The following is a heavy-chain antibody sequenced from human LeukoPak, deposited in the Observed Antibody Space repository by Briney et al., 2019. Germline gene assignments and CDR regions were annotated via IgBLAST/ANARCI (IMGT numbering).Heavy chain of an antibody. CDR3: ASGYSYGQHFDY. J-gene: IGHJ4*02. CDR1: GGSFSGYY. Sequence: SETLSLTCAAYGGSFSGYYWSWIRQPPGKGLEWIGEINHSGSTNYNPSLKSRVTISVDTSKNQFSLKLSSVTAADTAVYYCASGYSYGQHFDYWGQGTLVTVSS. V-gene: IGHV4-34*01. CDR2: INHSGST. D-gene: IGHD5-18*01.